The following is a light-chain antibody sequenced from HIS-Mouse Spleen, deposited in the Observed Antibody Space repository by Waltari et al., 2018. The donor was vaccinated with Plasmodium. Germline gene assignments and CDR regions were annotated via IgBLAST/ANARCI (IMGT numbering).Light chain of an antibody. CDR2: GAS. V-gene: IGKV3-15*01. CDR1: QSVSSN. CDR3: QQYNNWPPWT. J-gene: IGKJ1*01. Sequence: EIVMTQSPATLSVSPGERATLSCRASQSVSSNLAWYQKKPGQAPRLLIYGASTRATGIPARFSGSGSVTEFTLTISSLQSEEFAVYYCQQYNNWPPWTFGQGTKVEIK.